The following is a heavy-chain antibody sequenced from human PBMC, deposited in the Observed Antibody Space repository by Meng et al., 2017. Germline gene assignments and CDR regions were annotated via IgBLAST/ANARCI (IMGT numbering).Heavy chain of an antibody. J-gene: IGHJ6*02. V-gene: IGHV4-59*01. CDR3: ASTKVFSVDGMDV. CDR1: GGSISSYY. CDR2: IYYSGST. D-gene: IGHD2-8*01. Sequence: ETLSLTCTVSGGSISSYYWSWIRQLPGKGLEWIGYIYYSGSTNYNPSLKSRVTISVDTSKNQFSLKLSSVTAADTAVYYWASTKVFSVDGMDVWGQGTTVTVSS.